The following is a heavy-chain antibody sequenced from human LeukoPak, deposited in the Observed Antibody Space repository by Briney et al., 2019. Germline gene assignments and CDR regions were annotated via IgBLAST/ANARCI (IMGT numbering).Heavy chain of an antibody. V-gene: IGHV4-4*07. Sequence: PSETLSLTCTVSRGSTSTYYWSWIRQPAGKGLEWIGRIYPSGNTNFNPSLMSRVTMSIDTSKNQFSLKLSSVTAADTAVYYCARNPYDSSGSYNWFDPWGQGTLVTVSS. CDR1: RGSTSTYY. CDR2: IYPSGNT. D-gene: IGHD3-22*01. J-gene: IGHJ5*02. CDR3: ARNPYDSSGSYNWFDP.